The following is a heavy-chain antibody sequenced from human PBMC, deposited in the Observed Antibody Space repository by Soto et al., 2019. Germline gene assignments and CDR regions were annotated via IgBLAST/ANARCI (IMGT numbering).Heavy chain of an antibody. V-gene: IGHV3-30-3*01. Sequence: QVQLVESGGGVVQPGRSLRLSCAASGFTFSSYAMHWVRQAPGKGLEWVAVISYDGSNKYYADSVKGRFTISRDNSKNPLYLQMNSLRAEDTAVYYCARDQGGFDYWGQGTLVTVSS. J-gene: IGHJ4*02. CDR3: ARDQGGFDY. CDR1: GFTFSSYA. CDR2: ISYDGSNK.